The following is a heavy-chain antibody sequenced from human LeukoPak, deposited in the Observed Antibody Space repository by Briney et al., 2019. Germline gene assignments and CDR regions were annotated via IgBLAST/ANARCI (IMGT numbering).Heavy chain of an antibody. Sequence: ASVKVSCKGSGYTFTTYGIGWVRQAPGQGLEWMGWTSVYKGNTNYAQKLQGRVTMTTDTSTSTAYMELRSLRSDDTAVYYCARLDHCGGDCSVIDYWGQGTLVTVSS. CDR2: TSVYKGNT. CDR3: ARLDHCGGDCSVIDY. J-gene: IGHJ4*02. CDR1: GYTFTTYG. V-gene: IGHV1-18*01. D-gene: IGHD2-21*02.